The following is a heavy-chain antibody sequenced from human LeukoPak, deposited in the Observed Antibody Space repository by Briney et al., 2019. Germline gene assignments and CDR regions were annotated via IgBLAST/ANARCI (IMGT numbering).Heavy chain of an antibody. CDR2: IRDDGSRK. CDR3: AKDQIFYGNYVRGSTVRPKTYYYMDV. J-gene: IGHJ6*03. D-gene: IGHD3-10*02. V-gene: IGHV3-30*02. CDR1: GFTFSSYG. Sequence: PGGSLRLSCAASGFTFSSYGMHWVRQAPGKGLEWVAFIRDDGSRKDYADAVKGRITVSRDNSKDTLYLQMNSLRAEDTAVYYCAKDQIFYGNYVRGSTVRPKTYYYMDVWGKGTTVTISS.